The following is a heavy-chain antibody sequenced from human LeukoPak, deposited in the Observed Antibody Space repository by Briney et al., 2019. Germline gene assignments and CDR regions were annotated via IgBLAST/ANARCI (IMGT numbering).Heavy chain of an antibody. V-gene: IGHV1-18*04. Sequence: GASVKVSCKASGYTFTSYGISWVRQAPGQGLEWMGWISAYNGNTNYAQKLQDRVTMTTDTSTSTAYMELRSLRSDDTAVYYCARGTTYCGGDCYSDYYYGMDVWGKGTTVTVSS. J-gene: IGHJ6*04. D-gene: IGHD2-21*02. CDR2: ISAYNGNT. CDR3: ARGTTYCGGDCYSDYYYGMDV. CDR1: GYTFTSYG.